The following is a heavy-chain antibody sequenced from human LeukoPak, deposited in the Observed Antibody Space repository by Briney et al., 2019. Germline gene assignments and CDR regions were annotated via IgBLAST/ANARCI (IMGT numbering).Heavy chain of an antibody. CDR1: GFTFSVYA. J-gene: IGHJ4*02. CDR2: ISASGGST. Sequence: PGGSLRLSCAASGFTFSVYAMNWVRQAPGKGLEWVSAISASGGSTYYADSVKGRFTISRDNSKNTLYLQMNRLRAEDTAVYYCAKDQHYDFWSGYYTGDYWGQGTLVTVSS. CDR3: AKDQHYDFWSGYYTGDY. V-gene: IGHV3-23*01. D-gene: IGHD3-3*01.